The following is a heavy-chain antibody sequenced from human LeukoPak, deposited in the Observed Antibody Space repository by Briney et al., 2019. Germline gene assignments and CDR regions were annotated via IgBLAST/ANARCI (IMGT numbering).Heavy chain of an antibody. D-gene: IGHD3-10*01. CDR3: ARGARLLWFGELSALCGMDV. Sequence: PSETLSLTCAVYGGSFSGYYWSWIRQPPGKGLEWIGEINHSGSTNYNPSLKSRVTISVDTSKNQFSLKLSSVTAADTAVYYCARGARLLWFGELSALCGMDVWGQGTTVTVSS. CDR1: GGSFSGYY. CDR2: INHSGST. J-gene: IGHJ6*02. V-gene: IGHV4-34*01.